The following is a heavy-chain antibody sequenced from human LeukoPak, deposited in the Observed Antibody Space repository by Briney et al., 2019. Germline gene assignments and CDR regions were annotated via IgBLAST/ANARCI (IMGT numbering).Heavy chain of an antibody. J-gene: IGHJ5*02. CDR3: ARGDVTMVRGVRDNWFDP. CDR1: GGSISSSNY. CDR2: IYYSGST. D-gene: IGHD3-10*01. Sequence: SETLSLTCTVSGGSISSSNYWGWIRQPPGKGLEWIGSIYYSGSTYYNPSLKSRVTISVDTSKNQFSLKLSSVTAADTAVYYCARGDVTMVRGVRDNWFDPWGQGTLVTVSS. V-gene: IGHV4-39*01.